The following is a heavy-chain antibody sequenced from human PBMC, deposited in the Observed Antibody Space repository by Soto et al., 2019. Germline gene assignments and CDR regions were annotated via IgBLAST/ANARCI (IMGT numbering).Heavy chain of an antibody. V-gene: IGHV1-18*01. CDR2: ISAYNGNT. CDR3: ARDRYSSGYYGMDV. Sequence: QGQLVQSGAEVKKPGASVKGSCKASGYTVTSYGISWVRQAPGQGREWMGWISAYNGNTNYAQKLQGRVTMTTDTSTSSAYMELRSLRSDDTAVYYCARDRYSSGYYGMDVWGQGTTVTVSS. J-gene: IGHJ6*02. D-gene: IGHD6-19*01. CDR1: GYTVTSYG.